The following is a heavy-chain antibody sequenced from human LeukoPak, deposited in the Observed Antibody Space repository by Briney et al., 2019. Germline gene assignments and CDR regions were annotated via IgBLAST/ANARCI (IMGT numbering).Heavy chain of an antibody. CDR1: GYTFTSYG. CDR3: ARALDTPTNEY. J-gene: IGHJ4*02. D-gene: IGHD5-18*01. V-gene: IGHV1-18*01. CDR2: ISVYNGNT. Sequence: GASVKVSCKASGYTFTSYGINWVRQAPGQGLEWMGWISVYNGNTLYAQRLQGRVTMTTDTSTSTAYMDLRSLRSDDTAVYYCARALDTPTNEYWGQGTLVTVSS.